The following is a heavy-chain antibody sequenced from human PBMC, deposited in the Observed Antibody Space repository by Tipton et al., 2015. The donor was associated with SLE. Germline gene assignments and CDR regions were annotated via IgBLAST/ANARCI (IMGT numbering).Heavy chain of an antibody. Sequence: TLSLTCDVSGDSVSSDKWWSWVRQSPGKGLEWIGEIHRRGSTNYNPSVKSRVTISLDRSKNQFSLKLTSVSAADTADYYCARGYYDMWTGYYSFDYWGQGTLVTVSS. CDR1: GDSVSSDKW. D-gene: IGHD3-9*01. J-gene: IGHJ4*02. CDR2: IHRRGST. V-gene: IGHV4-4*02. CDR3: ARGYYDMWTGYYSFDY.